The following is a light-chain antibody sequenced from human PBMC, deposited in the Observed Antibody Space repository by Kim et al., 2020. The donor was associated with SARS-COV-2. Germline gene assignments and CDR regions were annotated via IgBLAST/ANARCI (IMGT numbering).Light chain of an antibody. J-gene: IGKJ1*01. CDR2: GAS. CDR1: QSVSSN. Sequence: VSPGERATRSCRASQSVSSNLAWYQQKPGQAPRLRIYGASTRATGVPARFSGSGSGTEFTLTISSLQSEDFAIYYCQQYNNWPQTFGQETKVEIK. CDR3: QQYNNWPQT. V-gene: IGKV3-15*01.